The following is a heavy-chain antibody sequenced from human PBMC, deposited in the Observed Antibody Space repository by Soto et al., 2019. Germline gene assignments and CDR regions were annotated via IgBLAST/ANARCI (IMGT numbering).Heavy chain of an antibody. V-gene: IGHV3-23*01. CDR3: ARKVPGSTSLPIYWYFEL. D-gene: IGHD3-10*01. CDR2: VSGGGDTT. Sequence: EVQLLESGGGLVQPGGSLRLSCEGSGFTFINYAMNWVRQAPGKGLEWVSAVSGGGDTTFYADSVKGRFIISRDNSKNTVSLQINSLGVDDTAVYYCARKVPGSTSLPIYWYFELWGRGTLVTVSS. CDR1: GFTFINYA. J-gene: IGHJ2*01.